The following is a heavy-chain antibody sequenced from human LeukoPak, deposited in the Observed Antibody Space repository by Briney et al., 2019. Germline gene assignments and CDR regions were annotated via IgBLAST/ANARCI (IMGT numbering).Heavy chain of an antibody. CDR1: GFTFSSYG. J-gene: IGHJ4*02. Sequence: PGRSQRLSCAASGFTFSSYGMHWVRQAPGKGLEWVAVISYDGSNKYYADSVKGRFTISRDNSKNTLYLQMNSPRAEDTAVYYCAKLSYDSSGYDYWGQGTLVTVSS. CDR3: AKLSYDSSGYDY. V-gene: IGHV3-30*18. D-gene: IGHD3-22*01. CDR2: ISYDGSNK.